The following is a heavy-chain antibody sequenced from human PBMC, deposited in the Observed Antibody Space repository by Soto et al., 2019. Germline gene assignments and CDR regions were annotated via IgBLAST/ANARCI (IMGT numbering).Heavy chain of an antibody. CDR3: AKSVVVVAATKTHFDY. J-gene: IGHJ4*02. CDR1: GFTFSSYA. V-gene: IGHV3-23*01. D-gene: IGHD2-15*01. CDR2: ISASGGST. Sequence: GGSLRLSCAASGFTFSSYAMSWVRQAPGKGLEWVSAISASGGSTYYADSVKGRFTISRDNSKNTLYLQMNSLRAEDTAVYYCAKSVVVVAATKTHFDYWGQGTLVTVSS.